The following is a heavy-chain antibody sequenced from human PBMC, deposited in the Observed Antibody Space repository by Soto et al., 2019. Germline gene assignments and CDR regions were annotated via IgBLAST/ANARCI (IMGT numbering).Heavy chain of an antibody. J-gene: IGHJ6*02. CDR1: GFTFSSFG. CDR3: AKAIENYSTGYYKPFYYFGVDV. D-gene: IGHD3-22*01. Sequence: PGGSLRLSCAASGFTFSSFGMHWVRQAPGKGLEWVAGISYDGSKKYYGESVKGRFTISSDNSKNTLYLQMNSLRVEDTAVYYCAKAIENYSTGYYKPFYYFGVDVWGQGTTVTVSS. CDR2: ISYDGSKK. V-gene: IGHV3-30*18.